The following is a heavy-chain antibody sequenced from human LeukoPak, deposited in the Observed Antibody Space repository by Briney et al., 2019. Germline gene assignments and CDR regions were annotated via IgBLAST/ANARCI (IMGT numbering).Heavy chain of an antibody. CDR2: IFSGGST. CDR1: GFTVSSNY. Sequence: PGGSLRLSCAASGFTVSSNYMSWVRQAPGKGLEWVSVIFSGGSTYYADSVKGRFTISRDNSKNTLYLQMNSLRAEDTAVYYCAKDRAVAVRHLDYYFDYWGQGTLVTVSS. D-gene: IGHD6-19*01. CDR3: AKDRAVAVRHLDYYFDY. V-gene: IGHV3-53*01. J-gene: IGHJ4*02.